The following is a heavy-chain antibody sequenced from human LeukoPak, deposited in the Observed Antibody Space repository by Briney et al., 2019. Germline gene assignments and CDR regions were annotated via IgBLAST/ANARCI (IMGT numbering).Heavy chain of an antibody. Sequence: SETLSLTCTVSGGSISSYYWSWIRQPPGKGLEWIGYIYYSGSTNYNPSLKSRVTISVDTSKNQFSLKLSSVTAADTAVYYCARVGGDCSGGSCYSMSSGYCYYYGMDVWGQGTTVTVSS. CDR1: GGSISSYY. D-gene: IGHD2-15*01. V-gene: IGHV4-59*01. CDR3: ARVGGDCSGGSCYSMSSGYCYYYGMDV. CDR2: IYYSGST. J-gene: IGHJ6*02.